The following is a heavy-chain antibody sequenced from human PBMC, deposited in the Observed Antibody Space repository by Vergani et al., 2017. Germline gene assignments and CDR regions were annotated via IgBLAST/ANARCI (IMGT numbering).Heavy chain of an antibody. J-gene: IGHJ4*02. CDR3: ARGVGYCSSTSCYTLDY. CDR1: GGSISSYY. Sequence: QVQLQESGPGLVKPSETLSLTCTVSGGSISSYYWSWIRQPPGKGLEWIGYIYYSGSTNYNPSLKSRVTISVDTSKNQFSLKLSSVTAADTAVYYCARGVGYCSSTSCYTLDYWGQGTLVTVSS. CDR2: IYYSGST. D-gene: IGHD2-2*02. V-gene: IGHV4-59*01.